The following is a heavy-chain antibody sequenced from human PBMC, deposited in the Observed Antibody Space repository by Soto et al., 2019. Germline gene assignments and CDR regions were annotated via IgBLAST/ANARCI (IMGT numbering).Heavy chain of an antibody. D-gene: IGHD4-17*01. V-gene: IGHV3-23*01. Sequence: GGSLRLSCAASGFTFSSYAMSWVRQAPGKGLEWVSAISGSGGSTYYADSVKGRFTISRDNSKNTLYLQMNSLRAEDTAVYYCAKGGDYGEPYYYYMDVWGKGTTVTVSS. J-gene: IGHJ6*03. CDR1: GFTFSSYA. CDR3: AKGGDYGEPYYYYMDV. CDR2: ISGSGGST.